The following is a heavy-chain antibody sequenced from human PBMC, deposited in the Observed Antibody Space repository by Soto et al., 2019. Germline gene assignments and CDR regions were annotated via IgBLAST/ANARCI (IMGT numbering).Heavy chain of an antibody. CDR3: ARMESFGSLNWFDP. J-gene: IGHJ5*02. D-gene: IGHD5-18*01. V-gene: IGHV1-8*01. Sequence: ASVKVSCKASGYTFTPNDVSWVRQAIGQGLEWMGWMNPGSGDTGYAQKFQGRVTMTRDISIATAYMELNSLTSEDTAIYYCARMESFGSLNWFDPCGQGTLVTVSS. CDR2: MNPGSGDT. CDR1: GYTFTPND.